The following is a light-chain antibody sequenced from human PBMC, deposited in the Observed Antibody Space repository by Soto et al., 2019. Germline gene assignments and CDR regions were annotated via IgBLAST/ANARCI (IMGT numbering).Light chain of an antibody. V-gene: IGKV3-11*01. J-gene: IGKJ4*01. CDR1: QSVYNF. CDR3: QHRVHGPT. Sequence: EIVLTQSPATLSLSLGERATLSCRARQSVYNFLGWYQQKPGQAHRLLISDVSRRATGIPARFSGSGSGTDFTLTISSLEPEDVAVYYCQHRVHGPTFGGGTKAEI. CDR2: DVS.